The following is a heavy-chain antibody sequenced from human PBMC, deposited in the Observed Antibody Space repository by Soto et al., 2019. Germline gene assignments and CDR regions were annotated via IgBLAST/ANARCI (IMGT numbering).Heavy chain of an antibody. CDR1: GGSISSSNYY. D-gene: IGHD5-18*01. V-gene: IGHV4-39*01. Sequence: PXETLSLTCTVSGGSISSSNYYWGWIRQPPGKGLEWIGSIYHTGNAYYNPSLKSRVTISVDTSKNQFSLKLSSVTAADTAVYYCACIFSGGYGYGFYSYGMDVWGQGTTVTVSS. J-gene: IGHJ6*02. CDR3: ACIFSGGYGYGFYSYGMDV. CDR2: IYHTGNA.